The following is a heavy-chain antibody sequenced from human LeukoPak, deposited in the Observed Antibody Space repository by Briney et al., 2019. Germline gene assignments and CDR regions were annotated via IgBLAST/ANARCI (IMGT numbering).Heavy chain of an antibody. J-gene: IGHJ4*02. CDR1: GGSISSYY. CDR2: ICYSGST. CDR3: ARGGDRSFDY. Sequence: SETLSLTCTVSGGSISSYYWSWIRQPPGKGLEWIGYICYSGSTNYNPFLKSRVTISVDKAKNQFSLNLNSVTAADTAVYYCARGGDRSFDYWGQGTLVTVSS. V-gene: IGHV4-59*12. D-gene: IGHD3-10*01.